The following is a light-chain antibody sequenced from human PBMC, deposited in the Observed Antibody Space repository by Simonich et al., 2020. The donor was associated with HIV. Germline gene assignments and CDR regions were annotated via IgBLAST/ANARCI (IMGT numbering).Light chain of an antibody. CDR3: QQYYSTPRT. Sequence: DIVMTQSPDSLAVSLGERSTINYKSSQSVLQRTNNKKYLIWSKKKPGQPPKLLIYWASTRESGVPDRFSGSGSGTDFTLTISSLQAEDVAVYYCQQYYSTPRTFGQGTKVEIK. CDR2: WAS. V-gene: IGKV4-1*01. CDR1: QSVLQRTNNKKY. J-gene: IGKJ1*01.